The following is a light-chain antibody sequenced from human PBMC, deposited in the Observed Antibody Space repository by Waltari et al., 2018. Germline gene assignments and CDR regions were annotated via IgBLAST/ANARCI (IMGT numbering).Light chain of an antibody. CDR1: QSVSGSY. J-gene: IGKJ4*01. Sequence: EIVLTQSPGTLSLSPGETATLSCRASQSVSGSYLAWNQQKPGQAPRLLIYGASSRATGIPDRFSGSGSGTDFTLTISRLEPEDVAVYYCQQYYITPLSFGGGTKVEIK. CDR3: QQYYITPLS. CDR2: GAS. V-gene: IGKV3-20*01.